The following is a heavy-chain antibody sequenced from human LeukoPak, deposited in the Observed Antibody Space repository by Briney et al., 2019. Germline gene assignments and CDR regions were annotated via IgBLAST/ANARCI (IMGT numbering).Heavy chain of an antibody. CDR1: GYSFNSYW. J-gene: IGHJ3*02. D-gene: IGHD2-2*01. CDR3: ARPGSHCSSTSCLDAFDI. V-gene: IGHV5-10-1*01. CDR2: IDPSDSYT. Sequence: GGSLKISCKGSGYSFNSYWISWVRQMPGKGLEWMGRIDPSDSYTNYSPSFQGHVTISADKSISTAYLQWSSLKASDTAMYYCARPGSHCSSTSCLDAFDIWGQGTMVTVSS.